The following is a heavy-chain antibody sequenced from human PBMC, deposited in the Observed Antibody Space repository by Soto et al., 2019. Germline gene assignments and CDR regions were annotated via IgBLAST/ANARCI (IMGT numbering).Heavy chain of an antibody. V-gene: IGHV3-33*01. CDR2: IWYGGTT. D-gene: IGHD2-8*01. CDR3: VRVRNNADKRLDV. J-gene: IGHJ6*02. Sequence: QEVLVESGGGVVRPGNSLRLSCVTSGIIFEAHAFHWVRQAPGKGLKWVALIWYGGTTYYEDSVQGRFSISRDNSRKTVFLQMNHLRPDDSGVYYWVRVRNNADKRLDVWGQGTTVSVSS. CDR1: GIIFEAHA.